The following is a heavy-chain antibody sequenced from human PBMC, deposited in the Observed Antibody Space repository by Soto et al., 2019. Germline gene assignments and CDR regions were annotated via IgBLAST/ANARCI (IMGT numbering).Heavy chain of an antibody. CDR1: GGTFSSYA. V-gene: IGHV1-69*13. J-gene: IGHJ4*02. CDR3: ARDRYSGYDYGY. Sequence: ASVKVSCKASGGTFSSYAISWVRRAPGQGLEWMGGIIPIFGTANYAQKFQGRVTITADESTSTAYMELSSLRSEDTAVYYCARDRYSGYDYGYWGQGTLVTVSS. D-gene: IGHD5-12*01. CDR2: IIPIFGTA.